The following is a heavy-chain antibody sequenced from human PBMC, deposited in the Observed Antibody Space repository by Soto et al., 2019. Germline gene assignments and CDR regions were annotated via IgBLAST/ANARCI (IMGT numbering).Heavy chain of an antibody. CDR1: GGSISSYY. D-gene: IGHD4-17*01. CDR3: ARHAGALYGDYGDFDY. J-gene: IGHJ4*02. Sequence: SETLSLTCTVSGGSISSYYWSWIRQPPGKGLEWIGYIYYSGSTNYNPSLKSRVTISVDTSKNQFSLKLSSVTAADTAVYYCARHAGALYGDYGDFDYWGQGTLVTVSS. V-gene: IGHV4-59*08. CDR2: IYYSGST.